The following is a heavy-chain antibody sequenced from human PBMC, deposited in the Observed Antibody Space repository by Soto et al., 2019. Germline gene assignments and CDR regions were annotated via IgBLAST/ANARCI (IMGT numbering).Heavy chain of an antibody. Sequence: GASVKVSCKASGYTFTIYYMHWVRQAPGQGLEWMGIINPSGGSTSYAQKFQGRVTMTRDTSTSTVYMELRSVTAADTAVYYCARGMSEGQIFYYFDYWGQGALVTVSS. V-gene: IGHV1-46*01. CDR3: ARGMSEGQIFYYFDY. CDR1: GYTFTIYY. CDR2: INPSGGST. J-gene: IGHJ4*02.